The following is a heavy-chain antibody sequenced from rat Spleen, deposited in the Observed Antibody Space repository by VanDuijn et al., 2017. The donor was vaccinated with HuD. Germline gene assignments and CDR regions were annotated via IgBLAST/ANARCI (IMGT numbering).Heavy chain of an antibody. CDR2: IWGDGST. CDR3: ARDCDGSYYYVMDA. CDR1: GFSLTING. V-gene: IGHV2-4*01. D-gene: IGHD1-12*02. Sequence: QVQLKESGPGLVQPSQTLSLTCTVSGFSLTINGVSWVRQPPGKGLEWLGGIWGDGSTDYNSVLRSRLTVNRATSKSQVFLKMNSLQTEDTGTYYCARDCDGSYYYVMDAWGQGASVTVSS. J-gene: IGHJ4*01.